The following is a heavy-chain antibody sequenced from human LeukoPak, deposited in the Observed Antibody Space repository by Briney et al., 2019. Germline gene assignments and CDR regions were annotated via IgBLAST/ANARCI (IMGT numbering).Heavy chain of an antibody. Sequence: ASVKVSCKASGGTFSSYAISWVRQAPGQGLEWMGWMNPISGNTGYAQKFQGRVTMTRNTSISTAYMELSSLRSEDTAVYYCARSPPPTAHHHDSSEGDYWGQGTLVTVSS. CDR1: GGTFSSYA. CDR3: ARSPPPTAHHHDSSEGDY. CDR2: MNPISGNT. D-gene: IGHD6-25*01. V-gene: IGHV1-8*02. J-gene: IGHJ4*02.